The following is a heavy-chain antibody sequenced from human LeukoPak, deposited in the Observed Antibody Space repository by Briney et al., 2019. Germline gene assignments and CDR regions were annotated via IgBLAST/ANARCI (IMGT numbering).Heavy chain of an antibody. Sequence: SETLSLTCTVSGGSISSHYWSWIRQPPGKGLEWIGYIYYSGSTKYNPSLKSRVTIAIDTSKNQFSLKLSSVTAADTAVHYCARDDGAYVDDWARWFDPWGQGTLVTVSS. CDR2: IYYSGST. CDR1: GGSISSHY. CDR3: ARDDGAYVDDWARWFDP. D-gene: IGHD4-17*01. J-gene: IGHJ5*02. V-gene: IGHV4-59*11.